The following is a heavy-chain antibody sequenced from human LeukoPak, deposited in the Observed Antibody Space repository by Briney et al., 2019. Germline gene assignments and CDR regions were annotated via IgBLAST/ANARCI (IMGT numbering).Heavy chain of an antibody. J-gene: IGHJ4*02. Sequence: GGSLRLSCAASGFTFDDYAMHWVRQAPGKGLEWVSLISGDGGSTYYADSVKGRFTISRDDAKNSLYVQMNSLRDEDTAVYYCARVEYSGWNLEYWGQGTLVTVSS. V-gene: IGHV3-43*02. CDR2: ISGDGGST. CDR1: GFTFDDYA. D-gene: IGHD5-12*01. CDR3: ARVEYSGWNLEY.